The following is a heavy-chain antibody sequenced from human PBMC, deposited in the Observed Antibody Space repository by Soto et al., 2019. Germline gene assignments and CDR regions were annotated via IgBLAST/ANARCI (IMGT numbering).Heavy chain of an antibody. CDR2: IIPILGIA. V-gene: IGHV1-69*02. D-gene: IGHD3-22*01. CDR1: GGTFSSYT. CDR3: ASRYYYDSTSYYGMDV. Sequence: QVQLVQSGAEVKKPGSSVKVYCKASGGTFSSYTISWVRQAPGQGLEWMGRIIPILGIANYAPKFQGRVTITADKSTSTAYMELSSLRSEDTAVYYCASRYYYDSTSYYGMDVWGQGTTVTVSS. J-gene: IGHJ6*02.